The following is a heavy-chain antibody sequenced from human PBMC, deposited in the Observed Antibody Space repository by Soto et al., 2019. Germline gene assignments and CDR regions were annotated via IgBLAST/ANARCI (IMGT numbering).Heavy chain of an antibody. D-gene: IGHD6-19*01. V-gene: IGHV2-5*02. CDR3: AHSTPSLRIAGAGSPENWFDP. CDR1: GFSLSTSGVG. Sequence: SGPTLVNPTQTLTLTCTFSGFSLSTSGVGVGWIRQPPGKALEWLALIYWDDDKRYSPSLKSRLTITKDTSKNQVVLTMTNMDPVDTATYYCAHSTPSLRIAGAGSPENWFDPWGQGTLVTVSS. J-gene: IGHJ5*02. CDR2: IYWDDDK.